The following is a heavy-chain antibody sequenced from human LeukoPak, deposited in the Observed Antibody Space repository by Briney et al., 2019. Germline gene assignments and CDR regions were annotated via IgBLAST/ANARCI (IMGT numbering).Heavy chain of an antibody. D-gene: IGHD2-2*02. CDR1: GFTFSSYA. V-gene: IGHV3-23*01. J-gene: IGHJ4*02. CDR3: AKDEAPPDIVVVPAAIRNRLDLGVFDY. CDR2: ISGSGGST. Sequence: GGSLRLSCAASGFTFSSYAMSWVRQAPGKGLEWVSAISGSGGSTYYADSVKGRFTISRDNSKNTLYLQMNSLRAEDTAVYYCAKDEAPPDIVVVPAAIRNRLDLGVFDYWGQGTLVTVSS.